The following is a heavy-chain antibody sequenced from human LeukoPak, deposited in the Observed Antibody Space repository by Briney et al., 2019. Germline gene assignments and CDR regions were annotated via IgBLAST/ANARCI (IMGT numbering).Heavy chain of an antibody. V-gene: IGHV3-30-3*01. J-gene: IGHJ4*02. D-gene: IGHD2/OR15-2a*01. CDR3: ARENMGFDY. CDR2: ISYDGSNK. CDR1: GFTFSSYA. Sequence: PGGSLRLSCAASGFTFSSYAMHWVRQAPGKGLEWVAVISYDGSNKYYADSVKGRFTISRDNSKNTLYLQMNSLRAEDTAVYYCARENMGFDYWGQGTLVTVSS.